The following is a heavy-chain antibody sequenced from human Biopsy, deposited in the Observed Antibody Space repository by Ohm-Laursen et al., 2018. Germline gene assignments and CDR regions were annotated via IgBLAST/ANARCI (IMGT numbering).Heavy chain of an antibody. V-gene: IGHV4-59*08. CDR2: ISYSRST. CDR1: GGSISGSS. Sequence: GTLSLTCTVSGGSISGSSWSWIRQAPGRGLEWVGYISYSRSTSNNPSLKRRITISVDTSKNQISLKVTSVTAADTAVYYCAKHGSGWTGDDALHIWGQGTMVTVSS. J-gene: IGHJ3*02. D-gene: IGHD6-19*01. CDR3: AKHGSGWTGDDALHI.